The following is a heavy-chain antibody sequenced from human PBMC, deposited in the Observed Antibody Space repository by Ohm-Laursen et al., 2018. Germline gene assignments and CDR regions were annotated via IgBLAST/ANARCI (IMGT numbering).Heavy chain of an antibody. Sequence: SQTLSLTCAVSGYSISSGYYWGWIRQPPGKGLEWIGSIYHSGSTYYNPSLKSRVTMSVDTSKNQFSLKLSSVTAADTAVYYCARDGDYGDFEYFDYWGQGTLVTVSS. V-gene: IGHV4-38-2*02. D-gene: IGHD4-17*01. J-gene: IGHJ4*02. CDR3: ARDGDYGDFEYFDY. CDR2: IYHSGST. CDR1: GYSISSGYY.